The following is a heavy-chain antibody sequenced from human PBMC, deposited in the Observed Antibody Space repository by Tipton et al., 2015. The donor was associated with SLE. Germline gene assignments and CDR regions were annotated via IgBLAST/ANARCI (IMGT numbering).Heavy chain of an antibody. V-gene: IGHV4-38-2*01. CDR1: GYSISSGYY. Sequence: TLSLTCAVSGYSISSGYYRGWIRQPPGRGLEWIGSIYHSGSTYYNPSLKSRVTISVDTSKNQFSLKLSSVTAADTAVYYCAYSSGWLVEYWGQGTLVTVSS. CDR2: IYHSGST. J-gene: IGHJ4*02. CDR3: AYSSGWLVEY. D-gene: IGHD6-19*01.